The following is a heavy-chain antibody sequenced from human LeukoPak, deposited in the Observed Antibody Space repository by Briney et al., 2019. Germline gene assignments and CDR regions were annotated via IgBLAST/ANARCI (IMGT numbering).Heavy chain of an antibody. D-gene: IGHD4-17*01. Sequence: SETLSLTCTVSGGSISSSSYCWGWIRQPPGKGLEWIGSFYCSGSTYYNPSLKSRVTISVDTSKNQFYLKLSSVTAADTAVYYCARLRSPVTILYYFDSWGQGTLVTVSS. J-gene: IGHJ4*02. CDR1: GGSISSSSYC. CDR3: ARLRSPVTILYYFDS. CDR2: FYCSGST. V-gene: IGHV4-39*01.